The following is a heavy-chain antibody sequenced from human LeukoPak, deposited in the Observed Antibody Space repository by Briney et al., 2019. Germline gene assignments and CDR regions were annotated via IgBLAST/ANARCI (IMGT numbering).Heavy chain of an antibody. CDR2: ISGYNGYT. CDR1: GYTFTSYG. CDR3: ARDRSPRHYYDTSDYHGAADY. J-gene: IGHJ4*02. V-gene: IGHV1-18*01. Sequence: GASVKVSCKAAGYTFTSYGISWVRQAPGQGLEWMGWISGYNGYTIYEQKLQGRVTMTTDTSTSTAYMELRSLRSDDTAVYYCARDRSPRHYYDTSDYHGAADYWGQGTLVTVSS. D-gene: IGHD3-22*01.